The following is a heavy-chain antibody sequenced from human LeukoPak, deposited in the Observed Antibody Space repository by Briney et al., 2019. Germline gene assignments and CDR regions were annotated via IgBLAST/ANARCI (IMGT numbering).Heavy chain of an antibody. CDR2: MNPNSGNT. D-gene: IGHD3-22*01. V-gene: IGHV1-8*01. CDR3: ALLYYYDSSGYYYGGWFDP. Sequence: ASVKVSCKASGYTCTSYDINWVRQATGQGLEWMGWMNPNSGNTGYAQKFQGRVTMTRNTSISTAYMELSSLRSEDTAVYYCALLYYYDSSGYYYGGWFDPWGQGTLVTVSS. CDR1: GYTCTSYD. J-gene: IGHJ5*02.